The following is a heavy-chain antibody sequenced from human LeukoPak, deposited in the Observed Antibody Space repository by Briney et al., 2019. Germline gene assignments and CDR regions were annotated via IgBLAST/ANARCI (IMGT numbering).Heavy chain of an antibody. D-gene: IGHD1-26*01. CDR2: IDPKSGDT. Sequence: GASVKVSCKASGYTFTGHYMHWVRQAPGRGLEWMGRIDPKSGDTNYAQKFQGRVTLTRDTSISTAYMELNRLRSDDTAVYYCARDNGVGATTVWFDPWGQGSLVTVSS. J-gene: IGHJ5*02. CDR3: ARDNGVGATTVWFDP. CDR1: GYTFTGHY. V-gene: IGHV1-2*06.